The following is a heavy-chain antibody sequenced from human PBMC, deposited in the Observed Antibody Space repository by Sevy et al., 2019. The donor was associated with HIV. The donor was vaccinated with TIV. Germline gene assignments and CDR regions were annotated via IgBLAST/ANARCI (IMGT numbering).Heavy chain of an antibody. CDR2: ISGSGGSGDKT. CDR1: GFTFSNYA. D-gene: IGHD2-15*01. CDR3: AKHRVGRCYSGLNF. Sequence: GGSLRLSCAASGFTFSNYAMNWVRQAPGKGLEWVSGISGSGGSGDKTNYADSVKGRFTISRDNPNNTLNLQMSSLRADDTATYYCAKHRVGRCYSGLNFWGQGTLVTVSS. J-gene: IGHJ4*02. V-gene: IGHV3-23*01.